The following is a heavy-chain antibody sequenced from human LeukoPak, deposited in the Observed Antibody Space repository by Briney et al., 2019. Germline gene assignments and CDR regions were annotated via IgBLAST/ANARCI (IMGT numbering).Heavy chain of an antibody. CDR2: VYYSGST. CDR3: ARHAYCGGDCFGGAFEI. V-gene: IGHV4-59*08. D-gene: IGHD2-21*02. J-gene: IGHJ3*02. Sequence: SETLSLTCTVSGGSISYYYWSWVRQPPGKGLEWVGYVYYSGSTSYNPSLKSRVTISLDTSKHQFSLKLNSVTAADTAVYYCARHAYCGGDCFGGAFEIWGQGTMVTVSS. CDR1: GGSISYYY.